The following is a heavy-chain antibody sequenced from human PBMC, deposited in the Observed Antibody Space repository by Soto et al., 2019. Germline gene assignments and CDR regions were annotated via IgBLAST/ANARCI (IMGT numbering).Heavy chain of an antibody. CDR2: IYYSGST. V-gene: IGHV4-61*01. D-gene: IGHD4-17*01. CDR3: ATHATTTTPLDY. J-gene: IGHJ4*02. Sequence: QVQLRESGPGLVKPSETLSLTCTVSGGSVSSGSYYWSWIRQPPGKGLEWIGYIYYSGSTNYNPSLKSRVTISVDTSKNQFSLKLSSVTAADTAVYYCATHATTTTPLDYWGQGTLVTVSS. CDR1: GGSVSSGSYY.